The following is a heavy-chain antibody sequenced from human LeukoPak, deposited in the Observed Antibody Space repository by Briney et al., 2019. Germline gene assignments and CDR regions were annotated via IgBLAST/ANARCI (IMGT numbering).Heavy chain of an antibody. CDR3: ASGGIYYGAAFDF. V-gene: IGHV3-20*04. D-gene: IGHD1-26*01. Sequence: SGGSLRLSCAASGFTVSSNYMSWVRQAPGKGLEWVSGINWNGGSTGYADSVKGRFTISRDNAKNSLYLQMNSLRAEDTALYYCASGGIYYGAAFDFWGQGTLVTVSS. J-gene: IGHJ4*02. CDR2: INWNGGST. CDR1: GFTVSSNY.